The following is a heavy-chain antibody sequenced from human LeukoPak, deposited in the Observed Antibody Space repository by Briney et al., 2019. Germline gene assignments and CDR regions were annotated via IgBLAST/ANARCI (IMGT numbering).Heavy chain of an antibody. CDR1: GLTFSSYW. Sequence: GGSLSLSCAASGLTFSSYWMSWVRQAPGKGLEWVANIKQDGSEKYYVDSVKGRFTISRDNAKNSLYLQMNSLRAEDTAVYYCAGGGVIFDYWGQGTLVTVSS. J-gene: IGHJ4*02. V-gene: IGHV3-7*01. D-gene: IGHD2-8*02. CDR2: IKQDGSEK. CDR3: AGGGVIFDY.